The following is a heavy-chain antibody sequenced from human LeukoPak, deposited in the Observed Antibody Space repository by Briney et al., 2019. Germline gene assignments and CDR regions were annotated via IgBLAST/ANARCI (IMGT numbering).Heavy chain of an antibody. D-gene: IGHD3-22*01. CDR3: ARTITMIVNSLGY. Sequence: ASVKVSCKASGYTFTSYDINWVRQATGQGLEWMGWMNPNSGNTGYAQKFQGRVTMTRNTSISTAYMELSSLRSEDTAVYYCARTITMIVNSLGYWGQGTLVTVSS. CDR1: GYTFTSYD. J-gene: IGHJ4*02. V-gene: IGHV1-8*01. CDR2: MNPNSGNT.